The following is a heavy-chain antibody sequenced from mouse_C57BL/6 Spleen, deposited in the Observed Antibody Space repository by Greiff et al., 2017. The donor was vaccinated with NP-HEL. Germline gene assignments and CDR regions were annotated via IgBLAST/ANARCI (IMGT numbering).Heavy chain of an antibody. J-gene: IGHJ4*01. D-gene: IGHD2-4*01. CDR1: GYTFTSYW. CDR3: AIALDPYYDYPPDYAMDY. Sequence: QVQLQQPGAELVKPGASVKVSCKASGYTFTSYWMHWVKQRPGQGLEWIGRIHPSDSDTNYNQKFKGKATLTVDKSSSTAYMQLSSLTSEDSAVYYCAIALDPYYDYPPDYAMDYWGQGTSVTVSS. V-gene: IGHV1-74*01. CDR2: IHPSDSDT.